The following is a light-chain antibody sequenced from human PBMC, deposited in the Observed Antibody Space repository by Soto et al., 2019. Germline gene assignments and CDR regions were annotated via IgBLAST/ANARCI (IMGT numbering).Light chain of an antibody. CDR1: QSVSSN. CDR2: GAS. V-gene: IGKV3-15*01. Sequence: EIVMTQSPATLSVSPGERGTLSCRASQSVSSNLAWYQQKPGQAPRLLIYGASTRATGIPARFSGSRSGTEFTLTLSSLQSEDVAVYYCQQYNNWPWTFGQGTKVEIK. CDR3: QQYNNWPWT. J-gene: IGKJ1*01.